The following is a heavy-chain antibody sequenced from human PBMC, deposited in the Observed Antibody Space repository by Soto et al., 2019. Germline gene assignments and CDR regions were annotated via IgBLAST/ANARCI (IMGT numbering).Heavy chain of an antibody. Sequence: SETLSLTCTVSGGSISSDYWSWIRQPPGKGLEWIGYIYYSGSTNYNPSLKRRVTISVYTSKNQFSLKLSSVTAAEPAVYYCASDPFLGVREAYYYASGSPGGWFDPWGQGTLVTVS. CDR3: ASDPFLGVREAYYYASGSPGGWFDP. D-gene: IGHD3-10*01. CDR1: GGSISSDY. CDR2: IYYSGST. J-gene: IGHJ5*02. V-gene: IGHV4-59*01.